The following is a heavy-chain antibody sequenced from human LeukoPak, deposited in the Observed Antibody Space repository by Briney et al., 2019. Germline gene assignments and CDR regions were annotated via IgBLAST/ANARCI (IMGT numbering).Heavy chain of an antibody. D-gene: IGHD6-13*01. CDR1: GGSISSYY. V-gene: IGHV4-59*05. CDR2: MYYSGTT. Sequence: PSETLSLTCTVSGGSISSYYWSWIRQPPGKGLEWIGSMYYSGTTYYNPSLKSRVTISVDTSKNQFSLKLSSVTAADTAVYYCARHDSPYGSSRYTVLNWGQGTLVTVSS. CDR3: ARHDSPYGSSRYTVLN. J-gene: IGHJ4*02.